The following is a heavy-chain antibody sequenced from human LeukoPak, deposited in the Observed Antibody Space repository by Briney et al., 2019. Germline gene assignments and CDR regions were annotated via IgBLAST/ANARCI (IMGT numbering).Heavy chain of an antibody. CDR1: GFTFSNYW. V-gene: IGHV3-7*01. Sequence: GGSLRLSCAASGFTFSNYWMNWVRQAPGKGLEWVASIKQDGSEKHYVDSVKGRFTISRDNAKNSLSLQMNSLRGEDTAVYFCARALYESDYGEIGGYWGQGTLVTVSS. J-gene: IGHJ4*02. CDR2: IKQDGSEK. D-gene: IGHD4-17*01. CDR3: ARALYESDYGEIGGY.